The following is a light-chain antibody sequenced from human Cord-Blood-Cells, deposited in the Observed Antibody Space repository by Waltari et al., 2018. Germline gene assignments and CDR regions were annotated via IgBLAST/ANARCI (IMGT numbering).Light chain of an antibody. Sequence: QSALTQPASVSGSPGQSITISCTGTSSDVGGYNYVSWYQQHPDKAPKLMIYDVSNRPSGVSNRFAGSKSVNTAALTICGLQAEDEADYYCSSYTSSSAGVFDGGNKLTVL. CDR2: DVS. J-gene: IGLJ2*01. CDR3: SSYTSSSAGV. CDR1: SSDVGGYNY. V-gene: IGLV2-14*03.